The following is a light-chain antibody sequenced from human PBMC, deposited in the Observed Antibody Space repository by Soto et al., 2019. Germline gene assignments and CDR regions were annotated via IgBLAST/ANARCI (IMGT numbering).Light chain of an antibody. CDR1: SSNIGSNF. CDR2: TNN. J-gene: IGLJ1*01. CDR3: ASWDASLSGHV. V-gene: IGLV1-47*02. Sequence: QSVLTQPPSASGTAGQRVTISCSGSSSNIGSNFVYWYQHLPGTAPKLLIYTNNQRPSGVPDRFSGSKSGTSASLAISGLRSEDEADYYCASWDASLSGHVFGTGTKVTLL.